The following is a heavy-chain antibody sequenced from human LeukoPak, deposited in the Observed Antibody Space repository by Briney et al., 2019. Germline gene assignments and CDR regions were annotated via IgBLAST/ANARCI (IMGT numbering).Heavy chain of an antibody. CDR2: INTNTGNP. D-gene: IGHD5-12*01. V-gene: IGHV7-4-1*02. Sequence: GASVKVSCKASGYTFTSYAMNWVRQAPGQGLEWMGWINTNTGNPTYAQGFTGRFVFSLDTSVSTAYLQISSLKAEDTAVYYCARSGSPLWLRPFDYWGQGTLVTVSS. J-gene: IGHJ4*02. CDR3: ARSGSPLWLRPFDY. CDR1: GYTFTSYA.